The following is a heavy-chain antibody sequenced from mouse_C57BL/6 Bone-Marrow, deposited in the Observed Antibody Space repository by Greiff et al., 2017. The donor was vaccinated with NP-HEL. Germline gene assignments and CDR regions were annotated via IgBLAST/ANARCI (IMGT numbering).Heavy chain of an antibody. V-gene: IGHV1-72*01. J-gene: IGHJ4*01. CDR3: ARSTDLLCGYYAMDY. D-gene: IGHD2-1*01. Sequence: QVQLQQPGAELVKPGASVKLSCKASGYTFTSYWMHWVKQRPGRGLEWIGRIDPNSGGTKYNEKFKSTATLTVDRPSSTAYMQLSSLTSEDSAVYYCARSTDLLCGYYAMDYWGQGTSVTVSS. CDR2: IDPNSGGT. CDR1: GYTFTSYW.